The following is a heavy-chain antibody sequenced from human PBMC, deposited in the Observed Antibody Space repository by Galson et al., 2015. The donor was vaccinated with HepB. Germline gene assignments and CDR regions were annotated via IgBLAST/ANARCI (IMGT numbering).Heavy chain of an antibody. J-gene: IGHJ4*02. Sequence: SLRLSCAASGFTFSSYSMNWVRQAPGKGLEWVSSISSSSSYIYYADSVKGRFTISRDNAKNSLYLQMNSLRAEDTAVYYCARAPAAKEKSRSAFDRGQGTLVTVSS. V-gene: IGHV3-21*01. CDR3: ARAPAAKEKSRSAFD. D-gene: IGHD3-9*01. CDR1: GFTFSSYS. CDR2: ISSSSSYI.